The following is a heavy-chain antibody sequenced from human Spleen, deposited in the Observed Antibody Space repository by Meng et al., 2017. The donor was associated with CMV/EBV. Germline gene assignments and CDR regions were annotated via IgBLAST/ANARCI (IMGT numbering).Heavy chain of an antibody. V-gene: IGHV3-72*01. CDR3: ACSDYYYGMDV. Sequence: GGSLRLSCAASGFIFSDHYMDWVRQAPGKGLEWVGRSRNKANRYTTEYAASVKGRFTISRDESKNSLYLQMNSLGAEDTAVYYCACSDYYYGMDVWGQGTTVTVSS. CDR2: SRNKANRYTT. D-gene: IGHD3-10*02. J-gene: IGHJ6*02. CDR1: GFIFSDHY.